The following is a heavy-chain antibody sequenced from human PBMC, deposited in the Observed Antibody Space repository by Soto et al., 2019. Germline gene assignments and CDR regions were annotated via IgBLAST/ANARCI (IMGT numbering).Heavy chain of an antibody. Sequence: GGSLXLSCAASGFTFSSYGMHWVRQAPGKGLEWVAVISYDGSNKYYADSVKGRFTISRDNSKNTLYLQMNSLRAEDTAVYYCAKDPADVVVTASAATGFDYWGQGTLVTVSS. CDR2: ISYDGSNK. V-gene: IGHV3-30*18. D-gene: IGHD2-21*02. CDR3: AKDPADVVVTASAATGFDY. J-gene: IGHJ4*02. CDR1: GFTFSSYG.